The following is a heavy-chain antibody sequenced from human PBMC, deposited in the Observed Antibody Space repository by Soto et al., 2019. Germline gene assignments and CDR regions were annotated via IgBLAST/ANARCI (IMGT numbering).Heavy chain of an antibody. CDR2: ISYDGSNK. CDR3: ARAERVIQRIGY. D-gene: IGHD3-10*01. CDR1: GFTFSSYA. J-gene: IGHJ4*02. Sequence: PGGSLRLSCAASGFTFSSYAMHWVRQAPGKGLEWVAVISYDGSNKYYADSVKGRFTISRDNSKNTLYLQMNSLRAEDTAVYYCARAERVIQRIGYWGQGTLVTVSS. V-gene: IGHV3-30-3*01.